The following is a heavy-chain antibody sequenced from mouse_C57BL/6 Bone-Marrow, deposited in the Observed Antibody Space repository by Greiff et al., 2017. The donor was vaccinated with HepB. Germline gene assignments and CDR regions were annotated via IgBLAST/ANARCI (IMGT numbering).Heavy chain of an antibody. J-gene: IGHJ2*03. CDR1: GFTFSSYA. V-gene: IGHV5-4*01. CDR2: ISDGGSYT. CDR3: ARDWGGGY. Sequence: EVKLLESGAGLVKPGGSLKLSCAASGFTFSSYAMSWVRQTPEKRLEWVATISDGGSYTYYPANVKGRFTISRDNAKNNLDLQMSHLKTEDTAMYYCARDWGGGYWGQGTSLTVSA.